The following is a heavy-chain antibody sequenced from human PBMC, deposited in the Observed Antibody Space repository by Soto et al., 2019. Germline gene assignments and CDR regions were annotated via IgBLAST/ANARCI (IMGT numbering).Heavy chain of an antibody. Sequence: SVKVSCKASGGTFSSYAISWVRQAPGQGLEWMGGIIPIFGTANYAQKFQGRVTITADESTSTAYMELSSLRSEDTAVYYCAIITWELLRGRAHGKSYYHYGMDVWGQGTTVTGSS. CDR2: IIPIFGTA. J-gene: IGHJ6*02. CDR3: AIITWELLRGRAHGKSYYHYGMDV. D-gene: IGHD1-26*01. CDR1: GGTFSSYA. V-gene: IGHV1-69*13.